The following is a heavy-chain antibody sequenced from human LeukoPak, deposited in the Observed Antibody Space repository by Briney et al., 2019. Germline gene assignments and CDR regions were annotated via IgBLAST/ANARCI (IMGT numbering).Heavy chain of an antibody. V-gene: IGHV4-39*07. D-gene: IGHD3-9*01. CDR3: ARVELRYFDWLLEGGHDY. Sequence: PSETLSLTCTVSGGSISSYYWGWIRQPPGKGLEWIGSIYYSGSTYYNPSLKSRVTISVDTSKNQFSLKLSSVTAADTAVYYCARVELRYFDWLLEGGHDYWGQGTLVTVSS. CDR2: IYYSGST. J-gene: IGHJ4*02. CDR1: GGSISSYY.